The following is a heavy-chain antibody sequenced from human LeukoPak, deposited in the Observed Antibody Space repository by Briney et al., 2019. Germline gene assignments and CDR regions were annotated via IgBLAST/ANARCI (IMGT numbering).Heavy chain of an antibody. Sequence: GGSLRLSCAASGFTFSRYDMHWVRQATGKGPEWVSVISSSGDPYYPGSVKGRFTISRENAKNSLYLQMNSLRAGDTAVYYCARGYCSGGNCYDAFDIWGRGTMVTVSS. D-gene: IGHD2-15*01. J-gene: IGHJ3*02. CDR2: ISSSGDP. V-gene: IGHV3-13*05. CDR3: ARGYCSGGNCYDAFDI. CDR1: GFTFSRYD.